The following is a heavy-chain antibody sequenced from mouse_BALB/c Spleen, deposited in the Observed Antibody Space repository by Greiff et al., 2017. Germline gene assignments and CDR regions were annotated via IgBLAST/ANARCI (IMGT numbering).Heavy chain of an antibody. CDR1: GYTFTSYW. V-gene: IGHV1S22*01. CDR2: IYPGSGST. J-gene: IGHJ2*01. Sequence: LQQPGSELVRPGASVKLSCKASGYTFTSYWMHWVKQRPGQGLEWIGNIYPGSGSTNYDEKFKSKATLTVDTSSSTAYMQLSSLTSEDSAVYYCTRDGYYDGYFDYWGQGTTLTVSS. CDR3: TRDGYYDGYFDY. D-gene: IGHD2-3*01.